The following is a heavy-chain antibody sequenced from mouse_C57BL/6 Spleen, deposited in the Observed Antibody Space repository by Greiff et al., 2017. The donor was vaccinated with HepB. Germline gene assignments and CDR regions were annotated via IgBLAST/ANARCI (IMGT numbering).Heavy chain of an antibody. CDR1: GYTFTDYN. CDR3: ARADYYGSSPGYFDY. CDR2: INPNNGGT. D-gene: IGHD1-1*01. J-gene: IGHJ2*01. Sequence: VQLQQSGPELVKPGASVKIPCKASGYTFTDYNMDWVKQSHGKSLEWIGDINPNNGGTIYNQKFKGKATLTVDKSSSTAYMELRSLTSEDTAVYYCARADYYGSSPGYFDYWGQGTTLTVSS. V-gene: IGHV1-18*01.